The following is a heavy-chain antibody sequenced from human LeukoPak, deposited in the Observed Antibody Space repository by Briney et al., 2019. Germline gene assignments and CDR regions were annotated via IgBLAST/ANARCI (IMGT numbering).Heavy chain of an antibody. CDR2: IWYDGSNK. D-gene: IGHD3-3*01. V-gene: IGHV3-33*01. Sequence: GGSLRLSCAASGFTFSSYGMHWVRQAPGKGLEWVAVIWYDGSNKYYADSVKGRFTISRDNSKNTLYLQMNSLRAEDTAVYYCARDREDVYYDFWSGYCAAAFDIWGQGTMVTVSS. CDR3: ARDREDVYYDFWSGYCAAAFDI. J-gene: IGHJ3*02. CDR1: GFTFSSYG.